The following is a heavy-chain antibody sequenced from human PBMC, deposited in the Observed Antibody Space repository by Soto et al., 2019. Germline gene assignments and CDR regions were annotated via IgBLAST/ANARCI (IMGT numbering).Heavy chain of an antibody. CDR2: ISYDGSNK. V-gene: IGHV3-30*18. Sequence: GGSLRLSCAASGFTFSSYGMHWVRQAPGKGLEWVAVISYDGSNKYYADSVKGRFTISRDNSKNTLYLQMNSLRAEDTAVYYCAKDEYSSSSYPDYWGQGTLVTVSS. CDR3: AKDEYSSSSYPDY. CDR1: GFTFSSYG. D-gene: IGHD6-6*01. J-gene: IGHJ4*02.